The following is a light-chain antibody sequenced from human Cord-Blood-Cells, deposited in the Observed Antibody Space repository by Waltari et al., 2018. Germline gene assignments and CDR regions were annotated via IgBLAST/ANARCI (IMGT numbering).Light chain of an antibody. J-gene: IGLJ1*01. CDR2: DVS. V-gene: IGLV2-14*01. Sequence: QSALTQPASVSGSPGQSITISCPGTSSDVGGYNYVPWYQQHPGKAPKLMIYDVSKRPSGVSNRFSGSKSGNTASLTISGLQAEDEADYYCSSYTSSSPYVFGTGTKVTVL. CDR3: SSYTSSSPYV. CDR1: SSDVGGYNY.